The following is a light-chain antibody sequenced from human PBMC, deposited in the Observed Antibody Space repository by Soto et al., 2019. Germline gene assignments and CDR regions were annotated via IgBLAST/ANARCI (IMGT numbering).Light chain of an antibody. CDR3: QTWGTGIHV. V-gene: IGLV4-69*01. Sequence: QSVLTQSPSASASLGASVKLTCTLSSGHSSYAIAWHQQQPEKGPRYLMKLNSDGSHSKGDGIPDRFSGSSSGAERYLIISSLQSEDEADYYCQTWGTGIHVFGTGTK. CDR1: SGHSSYA. CDR2: LNSDGSH. J-gene: IGLJ1*01.